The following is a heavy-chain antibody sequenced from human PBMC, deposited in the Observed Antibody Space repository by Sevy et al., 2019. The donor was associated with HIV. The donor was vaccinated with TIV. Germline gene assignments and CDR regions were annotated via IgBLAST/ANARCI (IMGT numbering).Heavy chain of an antibody. CDR3: AREGYYYRSGTYMLPNYYGIDV. D-gene: IGHD3-10*01. V-gene: IGHV1-18*01. CDR1: GYTFSSYG. CDR2: ISDYNGYT. Sequence: ASVKVSCKASGYTFSSYGISWVRQAPGQGLEWMGWISDYNGYTNYAHKFQGRVTMSTETSTRTAYMELRSLSSDDTAVYFCAREGYYYRSGTYMLPNYYGIDVWGQGTAVTVSS. J-gene: IGHJ6*02.